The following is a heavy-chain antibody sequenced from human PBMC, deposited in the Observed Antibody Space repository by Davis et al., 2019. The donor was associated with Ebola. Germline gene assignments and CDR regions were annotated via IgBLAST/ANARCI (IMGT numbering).Heavy chain of an antibody. J-gene: IGHJ6*02. CDR3: VKDGSEYCSVGNCWYNGMDV. Sequence: GESLKISCITSGFVFDDYTMHWVRQAPGKGLEWVSHISGDGYKIHYADSVKGRFTISRDNSKGSLSLQMSSLRAEDTALYYCVKDGSEYCSVGNCWYNGMDVWGQGTSITVSS. V-gene: IGHV3-43*01. D-gene: IGHD2-15*01. CDR1: GFVFDDYT. CDR2: ISGDGYKI.